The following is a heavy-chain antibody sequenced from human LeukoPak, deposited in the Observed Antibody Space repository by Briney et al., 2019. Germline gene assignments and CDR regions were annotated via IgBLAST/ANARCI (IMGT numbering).Heavy chain of an antibody. CDR1: GGSISSYY. CDR2: IFSSEST. CDR3: ARAPLTVKDAFDI. J-gene: IGHJ3*02. D-gene: IGHD4-11*01. V-gene: IGHV4-4*07. Sequence: PSETLSPTCTVSGGSISSYYWSWIRQPAGKGLEWIGRIFSSESTNYNPSLKGRVTMSLDTSKNQFSLRLSSVTAADTAVYYCARAPLTVKDAFDIWGQGTMITVSS.